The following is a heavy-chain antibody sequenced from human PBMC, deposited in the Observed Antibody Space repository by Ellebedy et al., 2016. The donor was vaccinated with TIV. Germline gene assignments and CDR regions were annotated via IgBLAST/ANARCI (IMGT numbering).Heavy chain of an antibody. D-gene: IGHD3-10*01. Sequence: GESLKISCTDFGFTFSSYTMNWVRQAPGKGLEWVANIKQDESEKYYVGSVKGRFTVSRDNAENSLYLQMNSLRADDSAVYYCARAGRPLDYWGQGTLVTVSS. CDR3: ARAGRPLDY. CDR1: GFTFSSYT. V-gene: IGHV3-7*04. CDR2: IKQDESEK. J-gene: IGHJ4*02.